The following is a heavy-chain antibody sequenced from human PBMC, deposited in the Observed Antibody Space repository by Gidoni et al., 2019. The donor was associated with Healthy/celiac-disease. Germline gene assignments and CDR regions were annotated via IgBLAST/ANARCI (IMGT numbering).Heavy chain of an antibody. V-gene: IGHV3-30*18. CDR2: ISYDGSNK. D-gene: IGHD4-17*01. CDR3: AKSVVTTHSAAYFDY. Sequence: QVQLVESGGGVVQPGRSLRLSCAASGFTFSSYGMHWVRQAPGKGLEWVAVISYDGSNKYYADSVKGRFIISRDNSKNTLYLQMNSLRAEDTAVYYCAKSVVTTHSAAYFDYWGQGTLVTVSS. J-gene: IGHJ4*02. CDR1: GFTFSSYG.